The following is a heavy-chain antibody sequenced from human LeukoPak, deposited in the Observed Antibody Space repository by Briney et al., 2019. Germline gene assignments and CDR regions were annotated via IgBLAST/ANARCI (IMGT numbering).Heavy chain of an antibody. Sequence: ASVKVSCKASGYTFTGYYMHWVRQAPGQGLEWMGWINPNSGGTDYAQKFQGWVTMTRDTSISTAYMELSRLRSDDTAVYYCARERRDGYNQFDYWGRGTLVTVSS. J-gene: IGHJ4*02. CDR3: ARERRDGYNQFDY. CDR1: GYTFTGYY. CDR2: INPNSGGT. D-gene: IGHD5-24*01. V-gene: IGHV1-2*04.